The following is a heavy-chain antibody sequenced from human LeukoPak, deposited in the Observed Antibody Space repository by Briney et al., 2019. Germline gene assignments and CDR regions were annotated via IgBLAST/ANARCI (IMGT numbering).Heavy chain of an antibody. V-gene: IGHV4-59*11. CDR1: GGSISSHY. Sequence: PSETLSLTCTVSGGSISSHYWSWIRQPPGKGLEWIGYIYYSGSTNYNPSLKSRVTISVDTSKNQFSLKLSSVTAADTAVYYCARVCSVDAFDIWGQGTMVTVSS. J-gene: IGHJ3*02. CDR3: ARVCSVDAFDI. D-gene: IGHD3-10*02. CDR2: IYYSGST.